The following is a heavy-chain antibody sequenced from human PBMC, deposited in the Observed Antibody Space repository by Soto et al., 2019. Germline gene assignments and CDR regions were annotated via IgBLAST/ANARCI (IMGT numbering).Heavy chain of an antibody. J-gene: IGHJ3*02. CDR2: IYYSGST. CDR3: ARGTYSSSWHGHAFDI. V-gene: IGHV4-31*03. Sequence: PSETLSLTCTVSGVSISSGGYYWSWIRQHPGKGLEWIGYIYYSGSTYYNPSLKSRVTISVDTSKNQFSLKLSSVTAADTAVYYCARGTYSSSWHGHAFDIWGQGTMVTVS. CDR1: GVSISSGGYY. D-gene: IGHD6-13*01.